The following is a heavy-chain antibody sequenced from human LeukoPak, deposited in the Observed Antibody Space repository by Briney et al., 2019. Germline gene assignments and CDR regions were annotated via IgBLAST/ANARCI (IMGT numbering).Heavy chain of an antibody. CDR2: IWYDGSNK. D-gene: IGHD1-1*01. J-gene: IGHJ4*02. CDR3: ARDRGTNIVNAGLRPGYIDC. V-gene: IGHV3-33*08. CDR1: GFTFRAFD. Sequence: GGSLRLSCAASGFTFRAFDFHWVRQASGKGLEWVALIWYDGSNKYYADSVKGRFTISRDNSRDTLFLQMNSLRVEDSAVYYCARDRGTNIVNAGLRPGYIDCWGQGTLVTVSS.